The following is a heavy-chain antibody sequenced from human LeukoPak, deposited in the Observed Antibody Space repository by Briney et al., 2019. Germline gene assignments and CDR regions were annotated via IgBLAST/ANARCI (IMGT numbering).Heavy chain of an antibody. CDR1: GFTFSNAW. Sequence: GGSLRLSCAASGFTFSNAWMSWVRQAPGKGLEWVGRIKSKTDGGTTDYAAPVKGRFTISRDDSKNTLYLQMNSLKTEDTAVYYCTTPMGYYDSSGYPTRVDYWGQGTLVTVSS. CDR2: IKSKTDGGTT. D-gene: IGHD3-22*01. V-gene: IGHV3-15*01. CDR3: TTPMGYYDSSGYPTRVDY. J-gene: IGHJ4*02.